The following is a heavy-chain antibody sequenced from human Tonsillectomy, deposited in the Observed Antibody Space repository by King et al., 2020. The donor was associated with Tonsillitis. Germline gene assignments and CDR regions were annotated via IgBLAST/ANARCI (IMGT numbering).Heavy chain of an antibody. V-gene: IGHV6-1*01. CDR3: ARDRGYCSGGSCYHYGMDV. CDR1: GDSVSSNSAA. J-gene: IGHJ6*02. D-gene: IGHD2-15*01. Sequence: VQLQQSGPGLVKPSQTLSLTCAISGDSVSSNSAAWNWIRQSPSRGLEWLGRTYYRSKWYNDYAVSVKSRITINPDTSKRQVSLQLNSMTPEDTAVYYCARDRGYCSGGSCYHYGMDVWGQGTTVTVSS. CDR2: TYYRSKWYN.